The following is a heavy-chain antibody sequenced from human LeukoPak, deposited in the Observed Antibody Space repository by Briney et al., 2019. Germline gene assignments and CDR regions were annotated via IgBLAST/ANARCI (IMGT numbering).Heavy chain of an antibody. Sequence: GGSLRLSCAASGFTFSNYAMTWVRQAPGKGLEWVSDISGSGGSTYYADSVKGRFTISRDNSKNTLYLQMNSLRAEDTAVYYCAKVGTVLFTFGGGEDYFDYWGQGTLVTVSS. CDR2: ISGSGGST. V-gene: IGHV3-23*01. CDR1: GFTFSNYA. CDR3: AKVGTVLFTFGGGEDYFDY. D-gene: IGHD3-16*01. J-gene: IGHJ4*02.